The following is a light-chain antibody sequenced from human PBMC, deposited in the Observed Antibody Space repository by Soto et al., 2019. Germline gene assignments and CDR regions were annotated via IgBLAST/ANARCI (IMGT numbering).Light chain of an antibody. CDR2: ASS. CDR3: QQSYSTPHWT. Sequence: IQLTQSPSSLSASVGDIVSITCRASQGISSYLAWYQQKPGKAPKLLIYASSSLQSGVPSRFSGSGSGTDFSLTISSLQPEDFATYYCQQSYSTPHWTFGQGTKGDIK. CDR1: QGISSY. J-gene: IGKJ1*01. V-gene: IGKV1-39*01.